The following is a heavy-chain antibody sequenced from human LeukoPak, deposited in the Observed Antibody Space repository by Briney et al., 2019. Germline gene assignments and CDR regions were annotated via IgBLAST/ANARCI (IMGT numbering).Heavy chain of an antibody. J-gene: IGHJ4*02. D-gene: IGHD3-22*01. CDR3: TRIFYYGTRGYYPDF. CDR1: GXTVSSNY. Sequence: GGSLRLSCAASGXTVSSNYLSWVRQAPGKGLEWVSVIYSGGSTYYADSVKGRFTISRDNSKNTLYLQMNSLTTEDTAVYYCTRIFYYGTRGYYPDFWGQGTLVTVSS. CDR2: IYSGGST. V-gene: IGHV3-66*01.